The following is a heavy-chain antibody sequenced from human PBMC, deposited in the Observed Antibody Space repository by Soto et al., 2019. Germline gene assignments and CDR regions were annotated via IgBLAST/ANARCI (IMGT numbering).Heavy chain of an antibody. CDR3: AMVDVYVTPSPQDV. J-gene: IGHJ6*02. CDR1: GYTFTSYG. CDR2: INTYNGNT. Sequence: QVKLVQSGAEVKNPGASVKVSCKTSGYTFTSYGIGWARQAPGQGLEGMGWINTYNGNTNYAQNLQGRVTLTTDTSTSTAYMELRSLRSNDTAIYYCAMVDVYVTPSPQDVWGQGTTVTVSS. D-gene: IGHD3-16*01. V-gene: IGHV1-18*01.